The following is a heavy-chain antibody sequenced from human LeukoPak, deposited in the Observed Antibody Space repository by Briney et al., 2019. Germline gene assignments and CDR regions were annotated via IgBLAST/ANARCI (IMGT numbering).Heavy chain of an antibody. D-gene: IGHD4-17*01. V-gene: IGHV4-61*02. CDR2: IYTSGSN. J-gene: IGHJ4*02. Sequence: SETLSLTCTVSGGSISSGSYYWSWIRQPAGRGLEWIGRIYTSGSNNYNPSLKSQVTMSVDTSKNQFSLKLSSVTAADTAVYYCARNGDLCLDYWGQGTLVTVSS. CDR1: GGSISSGSYY. CDR3: ARNGDLCLDY.